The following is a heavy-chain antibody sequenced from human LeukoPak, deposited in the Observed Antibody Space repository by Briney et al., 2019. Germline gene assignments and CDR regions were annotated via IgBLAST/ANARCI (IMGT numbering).Heavy chain of an antibody. J-gene: IGHJ4*02. CDR3: ARDLTRTDN. D-gene: IGHD1/OR15-1a*01. Sequence: GGSLRLSCAASGFTFSSYSMNWVRQAPGKGLEWVSYISSSSTIYYADSVKGRFTISRDNAKNSLYLQMNSLRDEDTAVYYCARDLTRTDNWGQGTLVTVSS. V-gene: IGHV3-48*02. CDR2: ISSSSTI. CDR1: GFTFSSYS.